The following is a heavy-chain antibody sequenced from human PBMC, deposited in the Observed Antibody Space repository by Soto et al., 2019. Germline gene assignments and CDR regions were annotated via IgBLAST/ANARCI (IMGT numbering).Heavy chain of an antibody. CDR1: GGSISSYY. J-gene: IGHJ6*03. V-gene: IGHV4-59*01. D-gene: IGHD5-18*01. CDR3: ARRNVAMVKDYYYYYYMDV. Sequence: SETLSLTCTVSGGSISSYYWSWIRQPPGKGLEWIGYIYYSGSTNYNPSLKSRVTISVDTSKNQFSLKLSSVTAADTAVYYCARRNVAMVKDYYYYYYMDVWGKGTTVTVS. CDR2: IYYSGST.